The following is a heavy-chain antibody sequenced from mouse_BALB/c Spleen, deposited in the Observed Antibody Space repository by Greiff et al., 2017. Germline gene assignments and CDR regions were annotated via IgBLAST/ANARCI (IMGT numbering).Heavy chain of an antibody. CDR3: ARGVRRLDY. D-gene: IGHD2-14*01. CDR2: ISSGGST. V-gene: IGHV5-6-5*01. J-gene: IGHJ2*01. CDR1: GFTFSSYA. Sequence: EVMLVESGGGLVKPGGSLKLSCAASGFTFSSYAMSWVRQTPEKRLEWVASISSGGSTYYPDSVKGRFTISRDNARNILYLQMSSLRSEDTAMYYCARGVRRLDYWGQGTTLTVSS.